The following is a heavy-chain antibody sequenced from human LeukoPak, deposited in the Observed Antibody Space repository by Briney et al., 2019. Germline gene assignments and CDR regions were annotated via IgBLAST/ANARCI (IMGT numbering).Heavy chain of an antibody. Sequence: ESLKISCKGAGCSFASYWIGWGRQMPGKGLEWMGIVYPGDCDTRYSPSFQSQGTISADKTISTAYVQWSSLKASDTAMYSRARRADYGGTTPRDYYYSGMDVWGQGTTVTVSS. D-gene: IGHD4-23*01. CDR2: VYPGDCDT. V-gene: IGHV5-51*01. CDR3: ARRADYGGTTPRDYYYSGMDV. J-gene: IGHJ6*02. CDR1: GCSFASYW.